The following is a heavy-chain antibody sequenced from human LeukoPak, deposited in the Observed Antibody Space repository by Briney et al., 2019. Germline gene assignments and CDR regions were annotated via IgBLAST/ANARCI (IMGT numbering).Heavy chain of an antibody. CDR3: AKDERNWNYNLASQTYD. V-gene: IGHV1-46*01. CDR2: INPSGGST. D-gene: IGHD1-7*01. Sequence: ASVKVSCKASGYTSTSYYMHWVRQAPGQGLEWMGIINPSGGSTSYAQKFQGRVTMTRDTSTSTVYMELSSLRSEDTAVYYCAKDERNWNYNLASQTYDWGQGTLVTVSS. J-gene: IGHJ4*02. CDR1: GYTSTSYY.